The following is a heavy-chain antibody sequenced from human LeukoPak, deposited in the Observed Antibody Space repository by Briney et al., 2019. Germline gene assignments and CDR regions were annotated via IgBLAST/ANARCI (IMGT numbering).Heavy chain of an antibody. CDR2: IYSGGST. CDR3: ARHLLWFGELSGGFDY. D-gene: IGHD3-10*01. CDR1: GFIVSNKY. J-gene: IGHJ4*02. V-gene: IGHV3-53*01. Sequence: GGSLRLSCAASGFIVSNKYMTWVRQAPGKGLEWVALIYSGGSTFYADSVKGRFTISRDNSKNTLYLQMNSLRAEDTAVYYCARHLLWFGELSGGFDYWGQGTLVTVSS.